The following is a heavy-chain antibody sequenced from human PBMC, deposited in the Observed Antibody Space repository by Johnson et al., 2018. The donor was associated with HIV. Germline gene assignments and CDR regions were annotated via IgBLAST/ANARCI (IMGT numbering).Heavy chain of an antibody. J-gene: IGHJ3*02. CDR3: ARIAARPLDAFDI. D-gene: IGHD6-6*01. V-gene: IGHV3-13*01. Sequence: VQLVESGGGLIQPGGSLRLSCAASGFTVSSNYMSWVRQAPGKGLEWVSGLGNAGDTYYPGSVKGRFTISRENAKNSLYLQMNSLRAGDTAVYYCARIAARPLDAFDIWGQGTMVTVSS. CDR2: LGNAGDT. CDR1: GFTVSSNY.